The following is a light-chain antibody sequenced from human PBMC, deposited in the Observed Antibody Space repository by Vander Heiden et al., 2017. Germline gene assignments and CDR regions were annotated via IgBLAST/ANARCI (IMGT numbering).Light chain of an antibody. CDR2: AVS. CDR1: QSLLRSDGNKF. Sequence: VVMTQSPLPLPVTPGEPASISCRSIQSLLRSDGNKFLHWYVQRPGQSPQLLIFAVSNRASGVPDRFSGYGSGTDFTLKISRVEAEDVGIYYCMQALQPPFTFGGGTKVEIK. V-gene: IGKV2-28*01. J-gene: IGKJ4*01. CDR3: MQALQPPFT.